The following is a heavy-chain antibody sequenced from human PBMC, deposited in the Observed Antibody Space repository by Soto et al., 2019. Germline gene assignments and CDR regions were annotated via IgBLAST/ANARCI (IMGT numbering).Heavy chain of an antibody. CDR3: LPGGGYRLDWFGP. CDR1: GFIFRTSP. J-gene: IGHJ5*02. CDR2: IRGSGGGT. V-gene: IGHV3-23*01. D-gene: IGHD3-16*01. Sequence: GGSLRLSCAASGFIFRTSPMHWVRQAPGKGLEWVSTIRGSGGGTYYANSVRGRFTISRDNSKNTVYLQMDSLRGEDTAVYYWLPGGGYRLDWFGPWGQGTLVTVSS.